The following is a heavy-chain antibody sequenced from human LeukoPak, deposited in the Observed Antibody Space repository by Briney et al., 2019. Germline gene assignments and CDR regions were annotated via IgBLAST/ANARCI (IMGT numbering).Heavy chain of an antibody. D-gene: IGHD3-3*01. Sequence: GGSLRLSCAASGFTFSSYAMHWVRQAPGKGLEWVAVISYDGSNKYYADSVKGRFTISRDNSKNTLYLQMNSLRAEDTAVYYCATELRFLVYWGQGTLVTVSS. V-gene: IGHV3-30-3*01. CDR2: ISYDGSNK. J-gene: IGHJ4*02. CDR1: GFTFSSYA. CDR3: ATELRFLVY.